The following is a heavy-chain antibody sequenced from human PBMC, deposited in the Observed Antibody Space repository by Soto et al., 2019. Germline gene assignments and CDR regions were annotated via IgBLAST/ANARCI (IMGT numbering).Heavy chain of an antibody. CDR1: GLPHSILA. V-gene: IGHV3-23*05. J-gene: IGHJ4*02. CDR3: ATDAVYNDALWLMDH. CDR2: IYGSGRGI. D-gene: IGHD2-21*01. Sequence: GGALKLSFTASGLPHSILARMWVRQAPGKGLECVSGIYGSGRGIEYADSVKGRFTISRENSKNTVYLQMTDLRADDTAVYYCATDAVYNDALWLMDHWGRGTQVTVYS.